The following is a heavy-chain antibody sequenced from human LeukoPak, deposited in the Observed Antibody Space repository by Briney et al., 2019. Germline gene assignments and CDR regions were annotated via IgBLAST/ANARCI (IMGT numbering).Heavy chain of an antibody. CDR2: FWSDGRQK. J-gene: IGHJ4*02. V-gene: IGHV3-33*01. CDR3: ARDDDGSGKYGQLY. CDR1: GFIFSNYG. Sequence: GGSLRLSCAASGFIFSNYGFHWVRQAPGKGLEWVAVFWSDGRQKYYVDSVKGRFTVSRDTSKITVYLQMNSLRAEDTAVYYCARDDDGSGKYGQLYWGQGTLVTVSS. D-gene: IGHD3-10*01.